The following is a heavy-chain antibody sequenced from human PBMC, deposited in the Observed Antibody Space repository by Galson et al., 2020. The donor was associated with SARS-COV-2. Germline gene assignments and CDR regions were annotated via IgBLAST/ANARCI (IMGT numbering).Heavy chain of an antibody. J-gene: IGHJ4*02. D-gene: IGHD3-22*01. CDR3: ARGSYYYDSSGPADY. CDR2: ISSSSSYI. CDR1: GFTFSSYS. V-gene: IGHV3-21*01. Sequence: GESLKISCAASGFTFSSYSMNWVRQASGKGLEWVSSISSSSSYIYYADSVKGRFTISRDNAKNSLYLQMNSLRAEDTAVYYCARGSYYYDSSGPADYWGQGTLVTVSS.